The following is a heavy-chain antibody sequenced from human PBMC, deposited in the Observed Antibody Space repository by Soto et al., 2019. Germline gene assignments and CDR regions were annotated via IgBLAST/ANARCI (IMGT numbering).Heavy chain of an antibody. J-gene: IGHJ5*02. CDR3: ARDRMAVAGTATWFDP. Sequence: ASVKVSCKASGYTFTSYGISWVRQAPGQGLEWMGWISAYNGNTNYAQKLQGRVTMTTDTSTSTAYMELRSLRSDDTAVYYCARDRMAVAGTATWFDPWGQGTLGTVSA. V-gene: IGHV1-18*01. D-gene: IGHD6-19*01. CDR1: GYTFTSYG. CDR2: ISAYNGNT.